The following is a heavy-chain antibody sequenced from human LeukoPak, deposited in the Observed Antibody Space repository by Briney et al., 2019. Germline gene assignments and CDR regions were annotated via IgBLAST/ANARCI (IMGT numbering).Heavy chain of an antibody. V-gene: IGHV4-59*01. CDR1: AASISDYY. CDR3: ARGSNRFEP. J-gene: IGHJ5*02. Sequence: SETLSLTCSVSAASISDYYWSWIRLPPGKGLEWIGYIYYSGTTNYNPPLKSRVTTSKDPSKNQITLKLTSVTHADTAVYYWARGSNRFEPWGQGILVTVSS. D-gene: IGHD6-6*01. CDR2: IYYSGTT.